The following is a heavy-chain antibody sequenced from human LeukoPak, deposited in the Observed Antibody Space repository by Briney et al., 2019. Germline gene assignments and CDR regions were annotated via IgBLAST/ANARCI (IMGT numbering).Heavy chain of an antibody. D-gene: IGHD3-22*01. V-gene: IGHV4-39*07. CDR1: GGSISSSDYY. CDR2: IYSSGNT. Sequence: SETLSLTCTVSGGSISSSDYYWVWIRQPPGEGLEWIGSIYSSGNTYYNPSHKSRVTISVDTSKNQFSLKLSSVTAADTAVYYCARAAYYYDSSGYYPVLYYFDYWGQGTLVTVSP. J-gene: IGHJ4*02. CDR3: ARAAYYYDSSGYYPVLYYFDY.